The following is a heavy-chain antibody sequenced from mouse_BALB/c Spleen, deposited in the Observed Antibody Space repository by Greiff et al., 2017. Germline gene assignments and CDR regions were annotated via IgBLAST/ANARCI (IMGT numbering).Heavy chain of an antibody. V-gene: IGHV5-6-3*01. J-gene: IGHJ4*01. D-gene: IGHD1-1*01. Sequence: DVKLVESGGGLVQPGGSLKLSCAASGFTFSSYGMSWVRQTPDKRLELVATINSNGGSTYYPDSVKGRFTISRDNAKNTLYLQMSSLKSEDTAMYYCARLRYYAMDYWGQGTSVTVSS. CDR2: INSNGGST. CDR3: ARLRYYAMDY. CDR1: GFTFSSYG.